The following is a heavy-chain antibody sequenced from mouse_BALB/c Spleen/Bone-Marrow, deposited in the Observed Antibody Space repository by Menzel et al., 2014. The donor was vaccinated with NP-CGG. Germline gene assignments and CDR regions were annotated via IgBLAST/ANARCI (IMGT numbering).Heavy chain of an antibody. CDR3: ARQGYYGKGDY. CDR1: GFDFSRYW. V-gene: IGHV4-1*02. Sequence: VQLKQSGGGLVHPGGSLKLSCAASGFDFSRYWMSWVRQAPGKGLEWIGEINPDSSTINYTPSLKDKFIISRDNAKNTLYLQMSKVRSEDTALYYCARQGYYGKGDYWGQGTTLTVSS. CDR2: INPDSSTI. J-gene: IGHJ2*01. D-gene: IGHD2-1*01.